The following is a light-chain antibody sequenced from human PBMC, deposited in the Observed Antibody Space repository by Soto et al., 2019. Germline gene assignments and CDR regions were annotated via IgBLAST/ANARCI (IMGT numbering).Light chain of an antibody. CDR2: GNN. V-gene: IGLV1-40*01. Sequence: QSVLTQPPSVSGAPGQRVTISCTGSSSNIGAGYDVHWYQQLPGTAPKLLIYGNNNRPSGVPDRFSGSKPGTSASLAITGLQAEDEADYYCQSYDSSLSSYVFGTGTKLTVL. CDR1: SSNIGAGYD. CDR3: QSYDSSLSSYV. J-gene: IGLJ1*01.